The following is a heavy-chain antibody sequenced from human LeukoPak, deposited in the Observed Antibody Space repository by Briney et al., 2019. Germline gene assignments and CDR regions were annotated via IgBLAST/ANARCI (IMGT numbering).Heavy chain of an antibody. D-gene: IGHD3-16*01. J-gene: IGHJ3*02. CDR2: IYPGDSDT. V-gene: IGHV5-51*01. CDR1: GYSFTSYW. Sequence: GESLKISCKGSGYSFTSYWIGWVRQMPGQGLEWMGIIYPGDSDTRYSPSFQGQVTISADKSISTAYLQWSSLKASDTAMYYCARPRRAPRPSVGGDAFDIWGQGTMVTVSS. CDR3: ARPRRAPRPSVGGDAFDI.